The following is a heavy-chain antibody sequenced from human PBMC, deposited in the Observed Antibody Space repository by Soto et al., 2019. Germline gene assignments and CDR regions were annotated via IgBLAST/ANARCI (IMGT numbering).Heavy chain of an antibody. J-gene: IGHJ2*01. CDR2: INSDGSST. CDR3: ASGGSLNSYFVL. CDR1: GFTFSSYW. Sequence: EVQLVESGGGLVQPGGSLRLSCAASGFTFSSYWMHWVRQAPGKGLVWVSRINSDGSSTSDADSVKGRVTSSRDNAKNTLYLQMNSLRAEDTAVSNCASGGSLNSYFVLWGRVTLFTVAS. D-gene: IGHD1-26*01. V-gene: IGHV3-74*01.